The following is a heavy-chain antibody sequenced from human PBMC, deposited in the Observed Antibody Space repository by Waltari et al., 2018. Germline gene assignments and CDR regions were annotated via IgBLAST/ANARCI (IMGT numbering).Heavy chain of an antibody. V-gene: IGHV5-51*03. CDR2: IYPGDSGT. CDR3: ASLTRGNDAFDI. Sequence: EVQLVPSGAEVKTPGASLNISCKGSGYRFTRYWIGRVRQMPGKGLEWMRIIYPGDSGTRYSPSFQGQVTISADKSISTAYLQWSSLKASDTAMYYCASLTRGNDAFDIWGQGTMVTVSS. J-gene: IGHJ3*02. CDR1: GYRFTRYW. D-gene: IGHD3-16*01.